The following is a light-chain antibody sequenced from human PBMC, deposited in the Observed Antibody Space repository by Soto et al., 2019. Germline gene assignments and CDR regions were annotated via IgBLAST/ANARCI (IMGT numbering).Light chain of an antibody. V-gene: IGKV1-5*03. Sequence: DIQMTQSPSTLSASVGDRVTITCRASQGISVWLAWYQQKPGKAPKLLIYKASSLESGVPSRFSGSGSGTEFTLTISSLQPDDFGTYYCQQYDTYSRTFGQGTKVEIK. CDR2: KAS. CDR1: QGISVW. J-gene: IGKJ1*01. CDR3: QQYDTYSRT.